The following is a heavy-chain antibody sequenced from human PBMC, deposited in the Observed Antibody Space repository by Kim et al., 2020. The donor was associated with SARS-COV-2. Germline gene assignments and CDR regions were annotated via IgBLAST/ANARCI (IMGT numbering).Heavy chain of an antibody. D-gene: IGHD6-19*01. Sequence: GGSLRLSCAASGFTFRDYPMHWVRQTPGKGLEWVAKINQDGSEKYYVDSVKGRFTISRDNAKNSLYLQMSNLRGEDTAVYYCARGLAVDWGQGTLVTVSS. V-gene: IGHV3-7*01. CDR2: INQDGSEK. CDR1: GFTFRDYP. J-gene: IGHJ4*02. CDR3: ARGLAVD.